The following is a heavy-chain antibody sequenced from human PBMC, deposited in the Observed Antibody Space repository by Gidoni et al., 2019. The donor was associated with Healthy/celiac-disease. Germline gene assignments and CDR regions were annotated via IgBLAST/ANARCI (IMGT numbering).Heavy chain of an antibody. V-gene: IGHV3-15*07. D-gene: IGHD6-6*01. Sequence: VQLAPGKGLEWVGRIKSKTDGGTTDYAAPVKGRFTISRDDSKNTLYLQMNSLQTEDTAVYYCTTEGLNEYSSSLGYWYFDLWGRGTLVTVSS. CDR2: IKSKTDGGTT. CDR3: TTEGLNEYSSSLGYWYFDL. J-gene: IGHJ2*01.